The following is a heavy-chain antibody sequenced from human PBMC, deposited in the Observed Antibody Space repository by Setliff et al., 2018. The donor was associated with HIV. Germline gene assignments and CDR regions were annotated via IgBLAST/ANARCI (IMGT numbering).Heavy chain of an antibody. V-gene: IGHV4-38-2*01. J-gene: IGHJ3*02. CDR3: ARRSGYLNAFDI. CDR2: IYYSGIT. D-gene: IGHD5-12*01. Sequence: SETLSLTCDVSGYSISSGYYWGWIRQPPGKGLGWIGSIYYSGITYYNPSLSSRVTMSVDTSKNQFSLRLSSVTAADTAVYYCARRSGYLNAFDIWGQGTMVTVSS. CDR1: GYSISSGYY.